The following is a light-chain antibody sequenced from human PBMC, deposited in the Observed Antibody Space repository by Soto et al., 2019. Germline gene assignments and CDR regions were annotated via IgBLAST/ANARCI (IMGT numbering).Light chain of an antibody. V-gene: IGKV3-20*01. Sequence: EIVMTQSPATLAVSPLERSPPXCRASQSVSNNYLAWYQQKPGQAPRLLIYGASNRATGIPDRFSGSGSGTDFTLTISRLEPEDFAVYYCQQYGSSGTFGQGTKVDI. J-gene: IGKJ1*01. CDR2: GAS. CDR3: QQYGSSGT. CDR1: QSVSNNY.